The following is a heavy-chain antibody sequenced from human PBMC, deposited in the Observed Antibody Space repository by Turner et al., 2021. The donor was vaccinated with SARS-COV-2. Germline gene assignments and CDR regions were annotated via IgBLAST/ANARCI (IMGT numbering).Heavy chain of an antibody. CDR3: ATSLGRGYNWFDP. J-gene: IGHJ5*02. CDR1: GGSISSYY. V-gene: IGHV4-59*08. CDR2: IDYSGST. D-gene: IGHD1-26*01. Sequence: QVQLQESGPGLVKPSETLSLTCTVSGGSISSYYWNWIRQPPGKGLEWIGYIDYSGSTNYNPSLKSRVTISVDTSKNQFSLKLTSVTAADTAVYYCATSLGRGYNWFDPWGQGTLVTVSS.